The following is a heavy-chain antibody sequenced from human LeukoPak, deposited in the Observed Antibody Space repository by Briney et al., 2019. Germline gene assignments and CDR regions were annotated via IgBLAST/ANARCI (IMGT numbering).Heavy chain of an antibody. J-gene: IGHJ4*02. CDR3: ARDPRTVRI. Sequence: PGGSLRLSCAASGFTFSSYEMNWVSQAPGKGLEWLSYISGNSGDINYADSVKGRFTISRDNAKNSLYLQMNSLRVEDTAVYYCARDPRTVRIWGQGTLVTVSS. V-gene: IGHV3-48*03. CDR1: GFTFSSYE. CDR2: ISGNSGDI. D-gene: IGHD1-1*01.